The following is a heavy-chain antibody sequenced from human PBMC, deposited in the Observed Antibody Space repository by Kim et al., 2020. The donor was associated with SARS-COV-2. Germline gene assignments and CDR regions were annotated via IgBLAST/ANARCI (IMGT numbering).Heavy chain of an antibody. CDR3: VRGGAGQGWDY. V-gene: IGHV3-48*02. Sequence: GGSLRLSCVGSGFDFSDFNMNWVRQAPGKGLEWVSRITKTSDIRYADSVKGRFIVSRDNAKNSVFLQMNSLRDEDTAVYFCVRGGAGQGWDYWGRGTRV. J-gene: IGHJ4*02. D-gene: IGHD1-26*01. CDR2: ITKTSDI. CDR1: GFDFSDFN.